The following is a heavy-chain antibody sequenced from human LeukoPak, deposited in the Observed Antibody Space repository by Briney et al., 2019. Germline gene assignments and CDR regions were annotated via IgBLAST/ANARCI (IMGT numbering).Heavy chain of an antibody. J-gene: IGHJ4*02. D-gene: IGHD3-22*01. Sequence: AGSLRLSCAASGFTFSSYGMHWVRQAPGKELEWVAVIWYDGSNKDYADSVKGRFTISRDNSKNKLYLQMNSLRAEDTAVYYCARDYYDSSGYPYYFDYWGQGTLVTVSS. CDR1: GFTFSSYG. CDR2: IWYDGSNK. V-gene: IGHV3-33*01. CDR3: ARDYYDSSGYPYYFDY.